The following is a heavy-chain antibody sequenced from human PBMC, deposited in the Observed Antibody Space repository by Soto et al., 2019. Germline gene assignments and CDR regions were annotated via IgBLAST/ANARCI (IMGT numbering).Heavy chain of an antibody. CDR3: AKNRPGWELPGLIVDY. D-gene: IGHD1-26*01. V-gene: IGHV3-23*01. CDR2: ISGSGGST. Sequence: EVQLLESGGGLVQPGGSLRLSCAASGFTFSSYAMSWVRQAPGKGLEWVSDISGSGGSTYYADSVKGRFTISRDNSKNTLYLQMNSLRAEDTAVYYCAKNRPGWELPGLIVDYWGQGTLVTVSS. J-gene: IGHJ4*02. CDR1: GFTFSSYA.